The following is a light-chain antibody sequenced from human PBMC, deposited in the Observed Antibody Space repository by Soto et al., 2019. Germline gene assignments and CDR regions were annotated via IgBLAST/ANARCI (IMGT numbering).Light chain of an antibody. Sequence: DIQMTQSPSSLSASVGARVTMTCRASQNINNYLNWYQQKPGKAPKLLIFAAANLEIGIPSRFSGSGSGTDFTLSISNLQPEDFATYFCQQTYVTPPWAFGQGTKVEV. J-gene: IGKJ1*01. CDR1: QNINNY. CDR3: QQTYVTPPWA. CDR2: AAA. V-gene: IGKV1-39*01.